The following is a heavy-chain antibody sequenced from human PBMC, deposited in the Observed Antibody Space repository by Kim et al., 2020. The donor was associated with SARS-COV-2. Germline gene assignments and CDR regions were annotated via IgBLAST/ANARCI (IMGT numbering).Heavy chain of an antibody. CDR3: ARYRFGESFDY. D-gene: IGHD3-10*01. CDR2: IHSDGRTT. J-gene: IGHJ4*02. CDR1: GFTFSSYW. V-gene: IGHV3-74*01. Sequence: GGSLRLSCAASGFTFSSYWMHWVRQAPGEGLVWVSRIHSDGRTTTYADSVKGRFTISRDNAKNTLYLQMNSLRAEDTAVYYCARYRFGESFDYWGQGTLVTVSS.